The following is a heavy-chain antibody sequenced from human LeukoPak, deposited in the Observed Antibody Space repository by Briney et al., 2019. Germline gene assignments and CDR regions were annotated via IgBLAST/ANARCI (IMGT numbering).Heavy chain of an antibody. D-gene: IGHD6-13*01. CDR3: ARVYYSSSYDYWYFDL. CDR1: GGYIRSYY. Sequence: SETLSLTCTVSGGYIRSYYWSWIRQPPGKGLEWIGYIYYSESTNYNPSLKSRVTISVDTSKKQLSLKLSSVTAADTAVYYCARVYYSSSYDYWYFDLWGRGTLVTVSS. V-gene: IGHV4-59*01. J-gene: IGHJ2*01. CDR2: IYYSEST.